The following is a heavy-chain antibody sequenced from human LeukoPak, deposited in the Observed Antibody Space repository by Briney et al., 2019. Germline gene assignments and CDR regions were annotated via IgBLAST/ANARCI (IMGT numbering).Heavy chain of an antibody. J-gene: IGHJ4*02. CDR1: GFTFSSYA. CDR3: ARDRGRNSFDY. Sequence: GGSLKLSCAASGFTFSSYAMSWVRQAPGKGLEWVSAISGSGGSTYYADSVKGRFTISRDNSKNTLYLQMNSLRAEDTAVYYCARDRGRNSFDYWGQGTLVSVSS. D-gene: IGHD1-14*01. V-gene: IGHV3-23*01. CDR2: ISGSGGST.